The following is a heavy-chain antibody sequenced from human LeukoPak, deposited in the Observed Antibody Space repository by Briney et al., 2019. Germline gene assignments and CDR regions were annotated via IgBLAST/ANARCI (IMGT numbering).Heavy chain of an antibody. V-gene: IGHV3-30*03. J-gene: IGHJ4*02. CDR1: GFTFSNYW. Sequence: PGGSLRLSCTASGFTFSNYWMHWVRQAPGKGLEWVAVISYDGSNKYYADSVKGRFTISRDNSKNTLYLQMNSLRAEDTAVYYCARGITMIVHFDYWGQGTLVTVSS. D-gene: IGHD3-22*01. CDR3: ARGITMIVHFDY. CDR2: ISYDGSNK.